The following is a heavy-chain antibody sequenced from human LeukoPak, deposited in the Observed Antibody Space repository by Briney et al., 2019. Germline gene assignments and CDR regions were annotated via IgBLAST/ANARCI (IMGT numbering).Heavy chain of an antibody. CDR1: GYTFTSYY. CDR2: IIPIFGTA. D-gene: IGHD4-23*01. Sequence: SVKVSCKASGYTFTSYYMHWVRQAPGQGLEWMGGIIPIFGTANYAQKFQGRVTITADESTSTAYMELSSLRSEDTAVYYCYGGKLDGAEYFQHWGQGTLVTVSS. J-gene: IGHJ1*01. CDR3: YGGKLDGAEYFQH. V-gene: IGHV1-69*13.